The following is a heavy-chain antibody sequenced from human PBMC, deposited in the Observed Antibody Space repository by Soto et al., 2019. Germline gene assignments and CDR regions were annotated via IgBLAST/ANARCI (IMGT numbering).Heavy chain of an antibody. Sequence: QVQLVQSGAEVKKPGASVKVSCKASGFTFSDYYIHWVRQAPGQGLEWMGWINPNSGGTNYAQKFQGRVTMTRDTSISTAYMELSRLTSDDTAVYYCARNGRGWRYGDYDWFDPWGQGTLVTVSS. CDR2: INPNSGGT. CDR1: GFTFSDYY. J-gene: IGHJ5*02. CDR3: ARNGRGWRYGDYDWFDP. V-gene: IGHV1-2*02. D-gene: IGHD4-17*01.